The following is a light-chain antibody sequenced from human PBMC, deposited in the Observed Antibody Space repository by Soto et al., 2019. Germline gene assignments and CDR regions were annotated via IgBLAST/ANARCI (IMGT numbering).Light chain of an antibody. CDR3: QQRSNWIT. Sequence: EIVLTPSPGTLSLSPVERATLSCRASQSVSNNFLAWYQHRPGQAPRLLIYGPSTRATGIPDRFSGSGSGTDFTLTISSLEPEDFAVYYCQQRSNWITFGQGTRLEIK. CDR2: GPS. V-gene: IGKV3D-20*02. J-gene: IGKJ5*01. CDR1: QSVSNNF.